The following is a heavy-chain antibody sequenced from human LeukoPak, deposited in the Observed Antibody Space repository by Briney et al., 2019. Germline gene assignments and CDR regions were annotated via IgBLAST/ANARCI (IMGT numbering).Heavy chain of an antibody. CDR3: ARDFLIAVAGTVDY. V-gene: IGHV1-2*02. CDR2: INPNSGGT. D-gene: IGHD6-19*01. Sequence: SVKVSCKASGYTLTGYYMHWVRQAPGQGLEWMGWINPNSGGTNYAQKFQGRVTMTRDTSISTAYMELSRLRSDDTAVYYCARDFLIAVAGTVDYWGQGTLVTVSS. CDR1: GYTLTGYY. J-gene: IGHJ4*02.